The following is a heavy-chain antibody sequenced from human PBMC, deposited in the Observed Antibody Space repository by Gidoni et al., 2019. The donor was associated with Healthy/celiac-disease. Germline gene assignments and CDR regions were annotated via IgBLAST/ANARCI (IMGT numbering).Heavy chain of an antibody. D-gene: IGHD6-13*01. J-gene: IGHJ6*02. Sequence: EVQLAESGGGLVQPGRSLRLPCAAAGLPFDDYALHWVRQAPGKGLEWVSCISWNSGSIGYADSVKGRFTISRDNAKNSLYLQMNSLRAEDTALYYCLVGSSWDHGMDVWGQGTTVTVSS. CDR2: ISWNSGSI. CDR1: GLPFDDYA. CDR3: LVGSSWDHGMDV. V-gene: IGHV3-9*01.